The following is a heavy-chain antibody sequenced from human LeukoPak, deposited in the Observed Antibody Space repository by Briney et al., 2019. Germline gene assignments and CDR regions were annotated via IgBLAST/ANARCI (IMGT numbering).Heavy chain of an antibody. CDR2: ISYDGSNK. CDR3: ARGLFCSGGSCTDY. CDR1: GFTFSSYA. V-gene: IGHV3-30*01. Sequence: GGSLRLSCAASGFTFSSYAMHWVRQAPGKGLEWVAVISYDGSNKYYADPVKGRFTISRDNSKNTLYLQMNSLRAEDTAVYYCARGLFCSGGSCTDYWGQGTLVTVSS. J-gene: IGHJ4*02. D-gene: IGHD2-15*01.